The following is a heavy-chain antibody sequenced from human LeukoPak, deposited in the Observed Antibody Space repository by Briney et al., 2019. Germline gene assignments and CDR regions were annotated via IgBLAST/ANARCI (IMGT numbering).Heavy chain of an antibody. Sequence: GASVKVACKASGYTFTSYYMHWVRQAPGQGLDWIGIINPIGGSTSYAQKLQGRVTMTRDTSTSTVYMELSSLRSEDTAVYYCARDAHGSGSYLAPYYYYGMDVWGQGTTVTVSS. CDR1: GYTFTSYY. D-gene: IGHD3-10*01. J-gene: IGHJ6*02. CDR3: ARDAHGSGSYLAPYYYYGMDV. CDR2: INPIGGST. V-gene: IGHV1-46*01.